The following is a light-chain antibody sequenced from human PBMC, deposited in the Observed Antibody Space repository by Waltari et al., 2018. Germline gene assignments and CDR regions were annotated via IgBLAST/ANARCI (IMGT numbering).Light chain of an antibody. J-gene: IGLJ3*02. Sequence: QLVLTQSPSASASLGASVKLTCTLSSGHSSNIIAWLQQQPGKGPRYLMKVNSDGSHGKGDEIPDRFSGSSSGAERYLTSSSLQSEDEADYYCETGGHGTWVFGGGTKLTV. CDR1: SGHSSNI. CDR3: ETGGHGTWV. V-gene: IGLV4-69*01. CDR2: VNSDGSH.